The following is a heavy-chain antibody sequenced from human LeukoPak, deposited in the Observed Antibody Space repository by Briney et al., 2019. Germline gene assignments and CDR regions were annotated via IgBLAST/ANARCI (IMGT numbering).Heavy chain of an antibody. CDR3: AADGSYPIPFDY. CDR1: GFTFTSSA. CDR2: IVVGSGNT. Sequence: ASVKVSCKASGFTFTSSAVQWVRQARGQRLEWIGWIVVGSGNTNYAQKFQERVTITRDMSTSTAYMELSSLRSEDTAVYYCAADGSYPIPFDYWGQGTLVTVSS. J-gene: IGHJ4*02. D-gene: IGHD1-26*01. V-gene: IGHV1-58*01.